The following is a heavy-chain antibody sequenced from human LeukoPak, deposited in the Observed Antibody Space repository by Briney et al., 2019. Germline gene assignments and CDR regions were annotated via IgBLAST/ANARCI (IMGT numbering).Heavy chain of an antibody. J-gene: IGHJ5*02. Sequence: GSSVKVSCKASGGTFSSYAISWVRQAPGQGLEWIGGIIPIFGTANYAQKFQGRVTITTDESTSTAYMELSSLRSEDTAVYYCARVTLYNWNSNWFDPWGQGTLVTVSS. D-gene: IGHD1-7*01. CDR3: ARVTLYNWNSNWFDP. CDR2: IIPIFGTA. V-gene: IGHV1-69*05. CDR1: GGTFSSYA.